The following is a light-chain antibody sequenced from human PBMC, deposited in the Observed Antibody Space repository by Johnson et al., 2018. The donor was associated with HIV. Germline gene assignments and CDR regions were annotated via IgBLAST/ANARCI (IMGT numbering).Light chain of an antibody. CDR1: SSNIGNNY. CDR2: ENN. Sequence: HSVLTQPPSVSAAPGQKVTISCSGSSSNIGNNYVSWYRHFPGTAPKLLIYENNKRPSGIPDRFYGSKSGTSATLGITGLQTGDEADYYCGTWDSSLSTAVVGTGTKVTVL. J-gene: IGLJ1*01. CDR3: GTWDSSLSTAV. V-gene: IGLV1-51*02.